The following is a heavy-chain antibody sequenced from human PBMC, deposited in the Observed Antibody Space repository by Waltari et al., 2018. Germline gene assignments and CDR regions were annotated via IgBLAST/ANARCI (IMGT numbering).Heavy chain of an antibody. CDR3: AKVDSYYYENYRRHFDL. CDR2: VAGSGDRT. D-gene: IGHD3-22*01. J-gene: IGHJ2*01. CDR1: GFTFSSYA. Sequence: EVQLVESGGGLVQPGGSLRLSCAASGFTFSSYAMTWVRQAPGKGLDWVSSVAGSGDRTNYAESVRGRFTISRDNSKNTLYLQMNGLRADDTAVYHCAKVDSYYYENYRRHFDLWGRGTLVTVSS. V-gene: IGHV3-23*04.